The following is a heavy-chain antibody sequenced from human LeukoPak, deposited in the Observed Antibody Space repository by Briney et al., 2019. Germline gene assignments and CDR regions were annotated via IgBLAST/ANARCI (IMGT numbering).Heavy chain of an antibody. CDR3: VRACGGDCYLADY. CDR1: GFTFDDYA. J-gene: IGHJ4*02. Sequence: PGGSLRLSCAASGFTFDDYAMHWVRQAPGKGLEWVSGISWNSGSIGYADSVKGRFTISRDYAKNSLYLQMNSLRAEDTAVYYCVRACGGDCYLADYWGQGTLVTVSS. V-gene: IGHV3-9*01. CDR2: ISWNSGSI. D-gene: IGHD2-21*02.